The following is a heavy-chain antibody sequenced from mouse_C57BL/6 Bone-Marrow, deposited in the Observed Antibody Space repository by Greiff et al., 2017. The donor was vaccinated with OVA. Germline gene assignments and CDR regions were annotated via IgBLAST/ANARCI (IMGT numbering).Heavy chain of an antibody. CDR1: GFTFSSYT. D-gene: IGHD1-1*01. CDR2: ISGGGGNT. V-gene: IGHV5-9*01. J-gene: IGHJ1*03. CDR3: ARGGITTVVRYFDV. Sequence: EVHLVESGGGLVKPGGSLKLSCAASGFTFSSYTMSWVRQTPEKRLEWVATISGGGGNTYYPDSVKGRFTISRDNAKNTLYLQMSSLRSEDTALYYCARGGITTVVRYFDVWGTGTTVTVSS.